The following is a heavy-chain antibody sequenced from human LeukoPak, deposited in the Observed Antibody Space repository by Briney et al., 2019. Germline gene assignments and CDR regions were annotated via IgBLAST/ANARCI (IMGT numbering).Heavy chain of an antibody. CDR1: GFSFSTHG. J-gene: IGHJ4*02. Sequence: GGSLRLSCAASGFSFSTHGMHWVRQAPGKGLEWVAVISYDGSNTNYAESVEGRFTISRDNSKNTLHLQMSSLRAEDTAVYYCAKGLWVSLRAADSWGQGTLVTVSS. CDR3: AKGLWVSLRAADS. V-gene: IGHV3-30*18. CDR2: ISYDGSNT. D-gene: IGHD3-16*01.